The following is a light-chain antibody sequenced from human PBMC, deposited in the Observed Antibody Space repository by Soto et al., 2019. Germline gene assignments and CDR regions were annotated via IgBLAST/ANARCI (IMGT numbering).Light chain of an antibody. Sequence: SYELTQPPSVSVAPGQTARITCGGNNIGSKSVHWYQQKTGQAPVLVVYDDSDRPSGIPERFSGSNSGNTATLTISRVEAGDEADYYCQVWDGSSDHPSDVFGTGTKLTVL. V-gene: IGLV3-21*02. CDR2: DDS. J-gene: IGLJ1*01. CDR3: QVWDGSSDHPSDV. CDR1: NIGSKS.